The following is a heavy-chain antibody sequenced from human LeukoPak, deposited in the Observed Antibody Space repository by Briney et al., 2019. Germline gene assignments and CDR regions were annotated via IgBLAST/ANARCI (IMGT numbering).Heavy chain of an antibody. J-gene: IGHJ4*02. CDR2: ISYDGSNK. V-gene: IGHV3-30*18. CDR3: AKEAVAGNYYDSSGLASN. Sequence: GGSLRLSCAASGFTFSSYGMHWARQAPGKGLEWVAVISYDGSNKYYADSVKGRFTISRGNSKNTLYLQMNSLRAEDTAVYYCAKEAVAGNYYDSSGLASNWGQGTLVTVSS. CDR1: GFTFSSYG. D-gene: IGHD3-22*01.